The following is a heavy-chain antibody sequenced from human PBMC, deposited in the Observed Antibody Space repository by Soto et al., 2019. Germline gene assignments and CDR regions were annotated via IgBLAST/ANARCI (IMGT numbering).Heavy chain of an antibody. Sequence: SETLSLTCTVSGGSMSTSYWSWIRQPAGKGLQWIGRMFSSGSTNYDPSLKSRVSMSLDTSKNQFSLYLRSVTAADTAVYYCARGTTDSGKNWFDSWGQGTPVTVSS. CDR1: GGSMSTSY. CDR3: ARGTTDSGKNWFDS. CDR2: MFSSGST. J-gene: IGHJ5*01. V-gene: IGHV4-4*07. D-gene: IGHD1-1*01.